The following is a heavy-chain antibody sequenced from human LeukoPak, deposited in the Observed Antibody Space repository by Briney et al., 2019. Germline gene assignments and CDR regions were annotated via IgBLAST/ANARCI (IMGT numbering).Heavy chain of an antibody. Sequence: GGSLRLSCAASGFTFSTYGMHWVRQAPGKGREWVANIKQDGSEKYYVDSVKGRFTISRDNAKNSLYLQMNSLRAEDTAVYFCARDGDGGIAAAVTNFDYWGQGTLVTVSS. CDR1: GFTFSTYG. J-gene: IGHJ4*02. V-gene: IGHV3-7*01. CDR2: IKQDGSEK. D-gene: IGHD6-13*01. CDR3: ARDGDGGIAAAVTNFDY.